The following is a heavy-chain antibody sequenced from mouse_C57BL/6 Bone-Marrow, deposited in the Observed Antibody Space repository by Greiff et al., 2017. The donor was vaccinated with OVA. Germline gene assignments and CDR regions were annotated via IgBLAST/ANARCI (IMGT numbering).Heavy chain of an antibody. CDR3: VGPAYYSNYEAY. V-gene: IGHV10-1*01. CDR1: GFSFNTYA. Sequence: EVKLMESGGGLVQPKGSLKLSCAASGFSFNTYAMNWVRQAPGKGLEWVARIRSKSNNYATYYADSVKDRFTISRDDSESMLYLQMNNLKTEDTPMYYCVGPAYYSNYEAYWGQGTLVTVSA. J-gene: IGHJ3*01. D-gene: IGHD2-5*01. CDR2: IRSKSNNYAT.